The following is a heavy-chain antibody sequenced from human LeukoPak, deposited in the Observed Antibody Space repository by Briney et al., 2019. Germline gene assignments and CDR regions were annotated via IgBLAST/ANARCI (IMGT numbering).Heavy chain of an antibody. Sequence: SETLSLTCTVSGGSISSSSYYWGWIRQPPGKGLEWIGSIYYSGSTYYNPSLKSRVTISVDTSKNQFSLKLSSVTAADTAVYYCAKAGQWIKEPWHGYFQHWGQGTLVTVSS. CDR1: GGSISSSSYY. V-gene: IGHV4-39*07. J-gene: IGHJ1*01. CDR3: AKAGQWIKEPWHGYFQH. D-gene: IGHD6-19*01. CDR2: IYYSGST.